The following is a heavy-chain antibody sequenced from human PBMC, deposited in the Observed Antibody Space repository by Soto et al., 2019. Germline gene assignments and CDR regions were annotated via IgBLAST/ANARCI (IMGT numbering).Heavy chain of an antibody. CDR1: GFTFSSYA. D-gene: IGHD2-2*01. CDR2: ISGSGGST. Sequence: EVQLLESGGGLVQPGGSLRLYCAASGFTFSSYAMSWVRQAPGKGLEWVSAISGSGGSTYYADSVKGRFTISRDNSKNTLYLQMNSLRAEDTAVYYCAKTEIVVVPAAMFPNDAFDILGQGTMVTVSS. V-gene: IGHV3-23*01. CDR3: AKTEIVVVPAAMFPNDAFDI. J-gene: IGHJ3*02.